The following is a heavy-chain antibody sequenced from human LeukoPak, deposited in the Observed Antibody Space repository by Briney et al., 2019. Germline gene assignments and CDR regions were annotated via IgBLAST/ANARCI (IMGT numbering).Heavy chain of an antibody. J-gene: IGHJ4*02. D-gene: IGHD3-3*01. V-gene: IGHV3-23*01. CDR1: GFTFSSYA. CDR3: AKGGVRFLEWFAFDY. CDR2: ISGSGGST. Sequence: GGSLRLSCAASGFTFSSYAMSWVRQAPGKGLEWVSAISGSGGSTYYADSVKGRFTISRDNSKNTLYLQMISLRAEDTAVYYCAKGGVRFLEWFAFDYWGQGTLVTVSS.